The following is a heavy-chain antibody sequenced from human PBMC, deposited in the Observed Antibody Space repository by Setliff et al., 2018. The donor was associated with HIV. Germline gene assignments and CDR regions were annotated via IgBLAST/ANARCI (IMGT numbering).Heavy chain of an antibody. V-gene: IGHV1-2*04. CDR1: GYSFTDYY. CDR3: ARGMDYYDTSGYYQYYFDY. D-gene: IGHD3-22*01. Sequence: GASVKVSCKASGYSFTDYYIHWVRQAPGQGLEWMGWINPKSDGTNYAQKFQGWITMTRDTSISTAYMELSRLRSYDTAVYYCARGMDYYDTSGYYQYYFDYWGQGTLVTVSS. J-gene: IGHJ4*02. CDR2: INPKSDGT.